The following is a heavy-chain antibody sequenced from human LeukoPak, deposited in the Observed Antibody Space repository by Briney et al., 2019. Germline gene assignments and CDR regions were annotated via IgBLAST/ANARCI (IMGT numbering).Heavy chain of an antibody. V-gene: IGHV3-23*01. Sequence: GGSLRLSCAASGFTFSDYYMSWIRQAPGKGLEWVSAISGSGGSTYYADSVKGRFTISRDNSKNTLYLQMNSLRAEDTAVYYCAKDSGSYYNYFDYWGQGTLVTVSS. D-gene: IGHD1-26*01. CDR1: GFTFSDYY. J-gene: IGHJ4*02. CDR2: ISGSGGST. CDR3: AKDSGSYYNYFDY.